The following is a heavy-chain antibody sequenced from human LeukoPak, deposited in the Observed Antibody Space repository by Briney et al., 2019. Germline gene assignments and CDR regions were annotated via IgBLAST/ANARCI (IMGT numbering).Heavy chain of an antibody. Sequence: PSETLSLTCTVSGGSVSSGSYYWSWIRQPPGKGLEWIGYIYYSGSTYYNPSLKSRVTISVDTSKNQFSLKLSSVTAADTAVYYCARGPPVYYYYGMDVWGQGTTVTVSS. CDR2: IYYSGST. CDR1: GGSVSSGSYY. J-gene: IGHJ6*02. V-gene: IGHV4-61*01. CDR3: ARGPPVYYYYGMDV.